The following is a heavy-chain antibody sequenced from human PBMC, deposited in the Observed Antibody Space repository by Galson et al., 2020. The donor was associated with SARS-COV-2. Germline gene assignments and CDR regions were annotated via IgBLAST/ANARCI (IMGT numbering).Heavy chain of an antibody. J-gene: IGHJ6*02. V-gene: IGHV3-9*01. D-gene: IGHD1-26*01. CDR2: ISWNSGSI. Sequence: GGSLRLSCAASGFTIDDYAMHWVRQAPGKGLEWVSGISWNSGSIGYADSVKGRFTISRDNAKNSLYLQMNSLRAEDTALYYCAKDIRYGSRYYYGMDVWGQGTTVTVSS. CDR1: GFTIDDYA. CDR3: AKDIRYGSRYYYGMDV.